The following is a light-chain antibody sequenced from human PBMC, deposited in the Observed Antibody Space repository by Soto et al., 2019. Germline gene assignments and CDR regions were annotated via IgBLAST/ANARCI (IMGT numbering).Light chain of an antibody. CDR3: SSYAGSNNLGV. Sequence: QSVLTQPPSASGSPGQSVTISCTGTSSDVGAYDYVSWYQQHPGKAPKLMIYDVNKRPSGVPDRFSGSKSGNTASLTVSGLQAEDEADYYCSSYAGSNNLGVFGTGTKVTVL. J-gene: IGLJ1*01. V-gene: IGLV2-8*01. CDR1: SSDVGAYDY. CDR2: DVN.